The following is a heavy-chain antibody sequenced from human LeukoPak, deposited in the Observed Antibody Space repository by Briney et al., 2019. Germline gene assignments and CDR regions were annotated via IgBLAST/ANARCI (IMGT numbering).Heavy chain of an antibody. D-gene: IGHD1-26*01. J-gene: IGHJ6*03. CDR3: ARGVGLSGRRMDV. V-gene: IGHV4-34*01. CDR1: GGSFSGYY. Sequence: KSSETLSLTCAVYGGSFSGYYWSWIRQPPGKGLEWIGEINHSGSTNYNPSLKSRVTISVDTSKNQFSLKLSSVTAADTAVYYCARGVGLSGRRMDVWGKGTTVTISS. CDR2: INHSGST.